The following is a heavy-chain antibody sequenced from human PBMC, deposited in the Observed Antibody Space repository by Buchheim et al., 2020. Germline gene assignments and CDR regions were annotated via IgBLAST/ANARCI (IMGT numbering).Heavy chain of an antibody. Sequence: QVQLVESGGGVVQPGRSLRLSCAASGFTFSSYAMHWVRQAPGKGLEWVAVISYDGSNKYYADSVKGRFTISRDNSKNTLYLQLNSLRAEDTAEYYCARDFMVTFGGAFDYWGQGTL. D-gene: IGHD3-16*01. CDR2: ISYDGSNK. V-gene: IGHV3-30*14. J-gene: IGHJ4*02. CDR1: GFTFSSYA. CDR3: ARDFMVTFGGAFDY.